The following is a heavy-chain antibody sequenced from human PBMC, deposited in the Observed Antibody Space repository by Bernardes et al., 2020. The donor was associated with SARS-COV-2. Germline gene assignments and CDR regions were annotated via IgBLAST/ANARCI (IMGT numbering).Heavy chain of an antibody. D-gene: IGHD2-2*01. J-gene: IGHJ1*01. V-gene: IGHV1-24*01. CDR1: GYTLTELS. CDR3: GAGMPRTEGFFQY. Sequence: ASVKVSCKVSGYTLTELSMHWVRQAPGKGLEWMGGFDPEEGEIIYAQKFQGRVTMTEDTSTDTAYMELSSLRFLDTAVYSCGAGMPRTEGFFQYWGQGTLVTVSS. CDR2: FDPEEGEI.